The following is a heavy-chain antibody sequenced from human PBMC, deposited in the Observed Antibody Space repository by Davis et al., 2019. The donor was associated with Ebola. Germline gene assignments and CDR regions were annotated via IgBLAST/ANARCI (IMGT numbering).Heavy chain of an antibody. CDR2: IHSSGGST. V-gene: IGHV3-23*01. CDR1: GFTFSSSG. D-gene: IGHD1-1*01. Sequence: GESLKISCAASGFTFSSSGMSWVRQTPGKGLEWVSSIHSSGGSTYYAESVKGRFTISRDNSKSTMFLQMNSLRAEDTAGFYGARDGKKEYYGKDVWGQGTTVTVSS. CDR3: ARDGKKEYYGKDV. J-gene: IGHJ6*02.